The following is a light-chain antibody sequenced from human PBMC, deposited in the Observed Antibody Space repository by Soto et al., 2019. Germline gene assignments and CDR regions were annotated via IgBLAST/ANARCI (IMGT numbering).Light chain of an antibody. CDR1: SSGVGGYNY. Sequence: QSVLTQPASVSGSPGQSITISCTGTSSGVGGYNYVSWYQQHPGKAPKLMIYEVSNRPSGVSNRFSGSKSGNTASLTISGLQAEDEADYYCSSYTSSSTVVFGGGTNVTVL. CDR3: SSYTSSSTVV. J-gene: IGLJ2*01. V-gene: IGLV2-14*01. CDR2: EVS.